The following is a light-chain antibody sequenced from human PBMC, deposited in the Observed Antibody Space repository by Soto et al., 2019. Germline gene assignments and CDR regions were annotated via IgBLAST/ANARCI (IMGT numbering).Light chain of an antibody. V-gene: IGKV1-5*01. CDR1: QSISRW. CDR3: QQYNDYSGM. Sequence: DIQMPQSPSPLSASLGDRFTITCLASQSISRWLAWHQQKPGKAPRLLIYDASNLQRGVPSRFSGSGSGTEFTLTITSLQPEDFATYYCQQYNDYSGMFGQGTKVDIK. CDR2: DAS. J-gene: IGKJ1*01.